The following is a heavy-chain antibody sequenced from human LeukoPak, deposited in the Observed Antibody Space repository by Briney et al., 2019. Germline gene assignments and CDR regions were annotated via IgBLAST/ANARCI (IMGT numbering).Heavy chain of an antibody. CDR3: ARDGLAYCGGDCSPWWFDP. CDR2: ISAYNGNT. V-gene: IGHV1-18*01. CDR1: GYTFTSYG. D-gene: IGHD2-21*02. Sequence: ASVKVSCKASGYTFTSYGISWVRQAPGQGLGWMGWISAYNGNTNYAQKLQGRVTMTTDTSTSTAYMELRSLRSDDTAVYYCARDGLAYCGGDCSPWWFDPWGQGTLVTVSS. J-gene: IGHJ5*02.